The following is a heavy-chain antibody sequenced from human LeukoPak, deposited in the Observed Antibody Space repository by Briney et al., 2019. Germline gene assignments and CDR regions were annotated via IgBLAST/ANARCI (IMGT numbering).Heavy chain of an antibody. V-gene: IGHV6-1*01. Sequence: SQTLSLTCAISGDSVSSNSAAWNWIRQSPSRGLEWLGRTYYRSKWYNDYAVSVKSRITINPDTSKNQFSLRLNSVTPEDTAVYYCARESRGTVTKGVYWYFDLWGRGTLVTVSS. CDR2: TYYRSKWYN. J-gene: IGHJ2*01. D-gene: IGHD4-17*01. CDR1: GDSVSSNSAA. CDR3: ARESRGTVTKGVYWYFDL.